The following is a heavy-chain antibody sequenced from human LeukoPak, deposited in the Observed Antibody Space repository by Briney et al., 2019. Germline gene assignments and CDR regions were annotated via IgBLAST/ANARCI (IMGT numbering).Heavy chain of an antibody. V-gene: IGHV4-4*02. Sequence: PSETLSLTCAVSGGSISSSNWWSWVRQPPGKGLEWIGEIYHSGSTNYNPSLMSRVTISVDKSKNQFSLKLSSVTAADTAVYYCARECCSSTSCPLGAFDIWGQGTMVTVSS. D-gene: IGHD2-2*01. CDR1: GGSISSSNW. CDR3: ARECCSSTSCPLGAFDI. CDR2: IYHSGST. J-gene: IGHJ3*02.